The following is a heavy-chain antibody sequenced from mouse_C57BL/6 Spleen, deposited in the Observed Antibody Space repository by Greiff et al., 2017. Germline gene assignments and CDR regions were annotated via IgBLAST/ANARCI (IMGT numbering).Heavy chain of an antibody. D-gene: IGHD1-1*01. CDR2: ISGGGGNT. V-gene: IGHV5-9*01. CDR1: GFTFSSYT. J-gene: IGHJ3*01. Sequence: EVMLVESGGGLVKPGGSLTLSCAASGFTFSSYTMSWVRQTPEKRLEWVATISGGGGNTYYPDSVKGRFTISRDNAKNTLYLQMSSLRSEDTALYYCARPDYYGSVSWFADWGQGTLVTVSA. CDR3: ARPDYYGSVSWFAD.